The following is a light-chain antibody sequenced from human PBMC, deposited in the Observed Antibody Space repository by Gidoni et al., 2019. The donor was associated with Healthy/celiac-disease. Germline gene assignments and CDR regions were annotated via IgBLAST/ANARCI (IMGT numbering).Light chain of an antibody. CDR2: DAS. J-gene: IGKJ3*01. CDR1: QSVSSY. CDR3: QRPTX. V-gene: IGKV3-11*01. Sequence: EIVLTQSPATLSLSPGERATLSCRASQSVSSYLAWYQQKPGQAPRLLIYDASNRATGIPARFSGSGSGTDFTLTISSLEPEDFAVYYCQRPTXFXPGTKVDIK.